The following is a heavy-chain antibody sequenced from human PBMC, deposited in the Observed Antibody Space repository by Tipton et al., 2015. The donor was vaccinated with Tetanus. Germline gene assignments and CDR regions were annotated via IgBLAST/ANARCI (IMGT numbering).Heavy chain of an antibody. J-gene: IGHJ4*02. Sequence: TLSLTCTVSGGSIRGGTFYWGWIRQPPGKGLEWIGDIYNSGSTYYNPSLKSRVTISVDTSKNQFSLKLNSVTAADTAVYYCARDQARGARGWNYFDSWGQGTLVTVSS. CDR3: ARDQARGARGWNYFDS. CDR2: IYNSGST. CDR1: GGSIRGGTFY. V-gene: IGHV4-31*03. D-gene: IGHD6-6*01.